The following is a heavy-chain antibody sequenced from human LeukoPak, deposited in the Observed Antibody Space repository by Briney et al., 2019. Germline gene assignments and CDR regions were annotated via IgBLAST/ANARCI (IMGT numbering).Heavy chain of an antibody. Sequence: PGGSLRLSCAVSGFTFTSHGMHWVRQAPGKGPDWVAFIRFDGSNKYYADSVKGRFTISRDNSKNTLYLQMNSLRAEDTAVYYCAKANSGWHSPAVYYYYYYMDVWGKGTTVTVSS. CDR1: GFTFTSHG. V-gene: IGHV3-30*02. CDR3: AKANSGWHSPAVYYYYYYMDV. J-gene: IGHJ6*03. D-gene: IGHD6-19*01. CDR2: IRFDGSNK.